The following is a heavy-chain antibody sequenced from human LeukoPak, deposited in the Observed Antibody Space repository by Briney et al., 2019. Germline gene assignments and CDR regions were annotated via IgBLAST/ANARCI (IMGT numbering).Heavy chain of an antibody. Sequence: SETLSLTCAVYGVSFSGYYWSWLRQPPGKGLEWIGEINHSGSTNYNPSLKSRVTISVDTSKNQFSLKLSSVTAADTAVYYCARSAACSGGSCSVQYDYWGQGTLVTVSS. CDR1: GVSFSGYY. V-gene: IGHV4-34*01. CDR2: INHSGST. CDR3: ARSAACSGGSCSVQYDY. J-gene: IGHJ4*02. D-gene: IGHD2-15*01.